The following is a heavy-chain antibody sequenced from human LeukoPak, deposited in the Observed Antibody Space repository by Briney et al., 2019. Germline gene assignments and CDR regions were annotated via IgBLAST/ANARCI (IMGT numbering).Heavy chain of an antibody. CDR2: IYYSGST. D-gene: IGHD3-22*01. Sequence: SETLSLTCTVSGGSISSSSYYWGWIRQPPGKGLEWIGSIYYSGSTYYNPSLKSRVTISVDTSKNQFSLKLSSVTAADTAVYYCARGVIRYYYDSSGYYYWFDPWGQGTLVTVSS. V-gene: IGHV4-39*07. J-gene: IGHJ5*02. CDR3: ARGVIRYYYDSSGYYYWFDP. CDR1: GGSISSSSYY.